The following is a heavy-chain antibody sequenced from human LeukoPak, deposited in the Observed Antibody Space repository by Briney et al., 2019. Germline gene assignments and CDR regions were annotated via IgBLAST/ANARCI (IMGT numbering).Heavy chain of an antibody. V-gene: IGHV3-74*01. CDR2: IQYDGSTT. CDR3: ARALVAGVTLNALDI. J-gene: IGHJ3*02. Sequence: GGSLRLSCAASGLTFSSYWMHWVRQVPGKRLGWVARIQYDGSTTNYADSVKGRFTISRDNAKKTLYVQINSLRAEDTAVYYCARALVAGVTLNALDIWGQGTMVTVSS. CDR1: GLTFSSYW. D-gene: IGHD2-15*01.